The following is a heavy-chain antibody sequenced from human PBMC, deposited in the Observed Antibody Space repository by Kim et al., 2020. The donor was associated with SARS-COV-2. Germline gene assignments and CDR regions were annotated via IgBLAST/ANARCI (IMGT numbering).Heavy chain of an antibody. Sequence: SETLSLTCAVYGGSFSGYYWSWIRQPPGKGLEWIGEINHSGSTNYNPSLKSRVTISVDTSKNQFSLKLSSVTAADTAVYYCARVKSITMIVVVIDYWGQGTLVTVSS. CDR3: ARVKSITMIVVVIDY. V-gene: IGHV4-34*01. D-gene: IGHD3-22*01. CDR1: GGSFSGYY. J-gene: IGHJ4*02. CDR2: INHSGST.